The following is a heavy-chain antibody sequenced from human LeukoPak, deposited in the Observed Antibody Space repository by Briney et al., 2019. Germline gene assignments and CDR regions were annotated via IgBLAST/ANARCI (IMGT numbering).Heavy chain of an antibody. CDR2: ISSSGSTI. D-gene: IGHD2-15*01. CDR1: GFTFSSYA. V-gene: IGHV3-48*04. CDR3: ARAPRLKWPYYFDY. J-gene: IGHJ4*02. Sequence: GGSLRLSCAASGFTFSSYAMSWVRQAPGKGLEWVSYISSSGSTIYYADSVKGRFTISRDNAKNSLYLQMNSLRAEDTAVYYCARAPRLKWPYYFDYWGQGTLVTVSS.